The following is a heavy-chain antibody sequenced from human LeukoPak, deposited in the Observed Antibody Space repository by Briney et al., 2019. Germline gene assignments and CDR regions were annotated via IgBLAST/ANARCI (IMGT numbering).Heavy chain of an antibody. CDR2: INVGGASI. CDR1: GFTFDSYA. J-gene: IGHJ3*02. V-gene: IGHV3-23*01. Sequence: GGSLRLSCVASGFTFDSYAMAWVRQSPGKGLEWVSSINVGGASIYYADSVKGRFTISRDNSKNTLYLQMNSLRAEDTAVYYCARVVGAIDAFDIWGQGTMVTVSS. D-gene: IGHD1-26*01. CDR3: ARVVGAIDAFDI.